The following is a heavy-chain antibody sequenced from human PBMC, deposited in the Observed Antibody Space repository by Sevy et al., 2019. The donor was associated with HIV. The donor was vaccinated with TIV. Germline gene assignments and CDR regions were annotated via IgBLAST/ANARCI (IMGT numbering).Heavy chain of an antibody. J-gene: IGHJ6*02. CDR1: GFTFSSYG. V-gene: IGHV3-30*02. CDR3: AKGVLRFLEWLPGSYYYYGMDV. D-gene: IGHD3-3*01. Sequence: GGSLRLSCAASGFTFSSYGMHWVRQAPGKGLEWVAFIRYDGRNKYYADSVKGRFTISKDNSKNRLYLQMNSLRAEDTAAYYCAKGVLRFLEWLPGSYYYYGMDVWGQGTTVTVSS. CDR2: IRYDGRNK.